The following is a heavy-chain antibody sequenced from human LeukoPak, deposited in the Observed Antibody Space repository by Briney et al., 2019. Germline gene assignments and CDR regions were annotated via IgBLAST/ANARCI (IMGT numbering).Heavy chain of an antibody. CDR2: ISAGGDIT. D-gene: IGHD3-22*01. V-gene: IGHV3-23*01. CDR3: AKDHYYDSSGYSLYDAFDI. CDR1: GFTFSTYA. Sequence: GGSLRLSCAASGFTFSTYAMTWVRQAPGKGLEWVSAISAGGDITYYADSVKGRFTISRDNSKNTLYLQMNSLRAEDTAVYHCAKDHYYDSSGYSLYDAFDIWGQGTTVTVSS. J-gene: IGHJ3*02.